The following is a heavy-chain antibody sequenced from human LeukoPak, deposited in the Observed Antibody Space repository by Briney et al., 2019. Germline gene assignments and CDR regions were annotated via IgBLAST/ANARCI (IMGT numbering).Heavy chain of an antibody. J-gene: IGHJ6*02. CDR2: INPSGGST. Sequence: ASVKVSCKASGYTFTSYYMHWVRQAPGQGLEWMGIINPSGGSTSYAQKFQGRVTMTRDTSTSTVYMELSSLRSEDTAVYYCARDGPVSTVAGTDYYYGMDVWGQGTTVTVSS. D-gene: IGHD6-19*01. V-gene: IGHV1-46*01. CDR1: GYTFTSYY. CDR3: ARDGPVSTVAGTDYYYGMDV.